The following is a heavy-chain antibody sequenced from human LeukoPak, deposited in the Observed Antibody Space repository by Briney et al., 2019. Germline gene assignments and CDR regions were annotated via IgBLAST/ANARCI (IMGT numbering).Heavy chain of an antibody. CDR3: AKHRIAQVITFGGVIAIFDY. D-gene: IGHD3-16*02. CDR1: GFTFSSYA. V-gene: IGHV3-23*01. Sequence: GGSLRLSCAASGFTFSSYAMSWVRQASGKGLEWVSAISGSGGSTYYADSVKGRFTISRDNSKNTLYLQMNSLRAEDTAVYYCAKHRIAQVITFGGVIAIFDYWGQGTLVTVSS. J-gene: IGHJ4*02. CDR2: ISGSGGST.